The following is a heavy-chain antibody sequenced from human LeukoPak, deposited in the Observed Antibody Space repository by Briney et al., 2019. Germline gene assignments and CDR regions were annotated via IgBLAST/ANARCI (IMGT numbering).Heavy chain of an antibody. Sequence: PGGSLRLSCAASGFTFSDYYMSWIRQAPGKGLEWVSYISSSSSYTNYADSVKGRFTISRDNAKNSLYLQMNSLRAEDTAVYYCARHVIDYGVDYWGQGTLVTVSS. CDR3: ARHVIDYGVDY. D-gene: IGHD4-17*01. V-gene: IGHV3-11*03. J-gene: IGHJ4*02. CDR1: GFTFSDYY. CDR2: ISSSSSYT.